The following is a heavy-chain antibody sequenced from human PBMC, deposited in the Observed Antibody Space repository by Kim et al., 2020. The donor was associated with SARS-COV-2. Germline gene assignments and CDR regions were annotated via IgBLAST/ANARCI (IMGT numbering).Heavy chain of an antibody. CDR3: ARGWGYTGYDYRGWFDP. V-gene: IGHV4-59*09. D-gene: IGHD5-12*01. J-gene: IGHJ5*02. Sequence: LKSRVTISVDTSKNQFSLKLSSVTAADTAVYYCARGWGYTGYDYRGWFDPWGQGTLVTVSS.